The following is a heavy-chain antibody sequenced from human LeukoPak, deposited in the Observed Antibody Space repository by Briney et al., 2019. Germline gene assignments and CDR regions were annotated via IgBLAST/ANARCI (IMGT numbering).Heavy chain of an antibody. CDR1: GFTFSSYA. CDR2: ISGSGGST. D-gene: IGHD2-21*02. CDR3: AKVKCGGDCYDYFDY. V-gene: IGHV3-23*01. Sequence: PGGSLRLSCAASGFTFSSYAMNWVRQAPGKGLEWVSTISGSGGSTFYADSVKGRFTISRDSSKNTLYLQMNSLRAEDTAVYYCAKVKCGGDCYDYFDYWGQGTLVTVSS. J-gene: IGHJ4*02.